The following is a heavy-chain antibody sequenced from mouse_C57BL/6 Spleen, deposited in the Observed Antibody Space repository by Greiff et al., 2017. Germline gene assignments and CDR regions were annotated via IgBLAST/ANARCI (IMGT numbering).Heavy chain of an antibody. CDR3: ARDGLTIGYFDV. J-gene: IGHJ1*03. Sequence: DVKLVESGGGLVQSGRSLRLSCATSGFTFSDFYMEWVRQAPGKGLEWIAASRNKANDYTTEYSASVKGRFIVSRDTSQSILYLQMNALRAEDTAIYCCARDGLTIGYFDVWGTGTTVTVSS. CDR1: GFTFSDFY. CDR2: SRNKANDYTT. V-gene: IGHV7-1*01.